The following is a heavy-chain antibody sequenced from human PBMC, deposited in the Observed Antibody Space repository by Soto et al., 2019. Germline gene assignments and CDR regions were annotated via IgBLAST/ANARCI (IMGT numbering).Heavy chain of an antibody. J-gene: IGHJ4*02. Sequence: SETLSLTCTASGGSIRSSTYSWGWIRQPPGKGLEWIGSIYYSGSTHNSPSLKSRVTMSVDTYTNQFALKLNSVTAADTAVYYCTRHEGRAAADPPLDYWVQGTLVTVIS. V-gene: IGHV4-39*01. CDR2: IYYSGST. CDR1: GGSIRSSTYS. D-gene: IGHD6-13*01. CDR3: TRHEGRAAADPPLDY.